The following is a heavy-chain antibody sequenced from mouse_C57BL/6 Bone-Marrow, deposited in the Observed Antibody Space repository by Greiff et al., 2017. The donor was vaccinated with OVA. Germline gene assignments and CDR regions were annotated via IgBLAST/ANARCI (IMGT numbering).Heavy chain of an antibody. CDR1: GYTFTSYW. J-gene: IGHJ3*01. CDR3: ARWDGYPAWFAY. Sequence: QVQLQQPGAELVKPGASVKLSCKASGYTFTSYWMHWVKQRPGQGLEWIGMIHPNSGSTNYNEKFKSKATLTVDKSSSTAYMQLSSLTSEDSAVYYCARWDGYPAWFAYWGQGTLVTVSA. D-gene: IGHD2-3*01. CDR2: IHPNSGST. V-gene: IGHV1-64*01.